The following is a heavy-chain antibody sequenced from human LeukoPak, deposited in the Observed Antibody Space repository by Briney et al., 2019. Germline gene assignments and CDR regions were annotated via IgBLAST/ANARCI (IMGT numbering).Heavy chain of an antibody. J-gene: IGHJ5*02. D-gene: IGHD5-24*01. V-gene: IGHV3-74*03. CDR1: GFTFSSYW. CDR2: INSDGSST. Sequence: GGSLRLSCAASGFTFSSYWMHWVRQAPGKGLVWVSRINSDGSSTTYADSVKGRFSISRDNSKNTLYLQMNSLRAEDTAIYYCAKVSDAYNYGSWGQGALVTVSS. CDR3: AKVSDAYNYGS.